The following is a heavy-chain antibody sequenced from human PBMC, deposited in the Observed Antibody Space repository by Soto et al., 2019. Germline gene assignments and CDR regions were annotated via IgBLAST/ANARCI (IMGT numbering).Heavy chain of an antibody. J-gene: IGHJ5*02. D-gene: IGHD3-10*01. CDR1: GYTFTSYG. Sequence: QVQLVQSGAEVKKPGASVKVSCKASGYTFTSYGISWVRQAPGQGLEWMGWINVYNGNTKYAQKVQGRVTMTTDTSTSTAYMELRSLRSDDTAVYYCARGVGSGSYYNQYNWFDPWGQGTLVTVSS. CDR2: INVYNGNT. CDR3: ARGVGSGSYYNQYNWFDP. V-gene: IGHV1-18*01.